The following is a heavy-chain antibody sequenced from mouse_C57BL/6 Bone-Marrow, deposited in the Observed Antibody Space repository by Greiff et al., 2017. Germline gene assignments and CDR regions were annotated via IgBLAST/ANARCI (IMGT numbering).Heavy chain of an antibody. CDR1: GYTFTSYW. V-gene: IGHV1-64*01. CDR2: IHPNSGST. J-gene: IGHJ3*01. D-gene: IGHD1-1*01. Sequence: QVQLQQSGAELVKPGASVKLSCKASGYTFTSYWMHWVKQRPGQGLEWIGMIHPNSGSTNYNEKFKSKATLTVDKSSSTAYMQLSSLTSEDSAVYYCARGYYGSSFAWFAYWGQGTLVTVSA. CDR3: ARGYYGSSFAWFAY.